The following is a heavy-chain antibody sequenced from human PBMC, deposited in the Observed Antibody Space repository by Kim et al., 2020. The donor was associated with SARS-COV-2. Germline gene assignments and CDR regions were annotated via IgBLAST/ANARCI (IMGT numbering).Heavy chain of an antibody. CDR2: INTNTGNP. CDR1: GYTFTSYA. CDR3: ARDPLQLERHYYYYGMDV. V-gene: IGHV7-4-1*02. Sequence: ASVKVSCKASGYTFTSYAMNWVRQAPGQGLEWMGWINTNTGNPTYAQGFTGRFVFSLDTSVSTAYLQISSLKAEDTAVYYCARDPLQLERHYYYYGMDVWGQGTTVTVSS. J-gene: IGHJ6*02. D-gene: IGHD1-1*01.